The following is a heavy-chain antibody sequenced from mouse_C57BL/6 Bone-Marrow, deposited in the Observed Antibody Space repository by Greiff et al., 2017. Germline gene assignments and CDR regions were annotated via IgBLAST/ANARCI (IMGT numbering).Heavy chain of an antibody. Sequence: EVQRVESGGGLVKPGGSLKLSCAASGFTFSDYGMHWVRQAPEKGLEWVAYISSGSSTIYYADPVKGRFTISRDNAKNTLFLQMTSLRSEDTAMYYCARSVVATRAMDYWGQGTSVTVSS. CDR1: GFTFSDYG. CDR3: ARSVVATRAMDY. D-gene: IGHD1-1*01. J-gene: IGHJ4*01. CDR2: ISSGSSTI. V-gene: IGHV5-17*01.